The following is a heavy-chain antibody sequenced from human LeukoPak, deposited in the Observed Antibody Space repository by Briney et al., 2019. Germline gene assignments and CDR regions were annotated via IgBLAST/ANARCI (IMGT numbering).Heavy chain of an antibody. D-gene: IGHD5-24*01. CDR3: AKGTRRDGYNFDY. V-gene: IGHV3-23*01. Sequence: GGSLRLSCAASGFTFSSYAMSWARQAPGKGLEWVSAISGSGGSTYYADSVKGRFTISRDNSKNTLYLQMNSLRAEDTAVYYCAKGTRRDGYNFDYWGQGTLVTVSS. CDR1: GFTFSSYA. J-gene: IGHJ4*02. CDR2: ISGSGGST.